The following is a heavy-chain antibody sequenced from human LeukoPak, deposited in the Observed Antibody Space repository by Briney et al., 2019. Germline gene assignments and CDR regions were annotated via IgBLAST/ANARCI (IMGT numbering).Heavy chain of an antibody. Sequence: SETLSLTCTVSGGSINNYYWTWIRQPPGKGLEWNGCIYYSGSTNYNPSLKSRVTMSVDTSKNQFSLKLTSLTAADTAVYYCARYQPLLHGFDYWGQGTLVTVSS. D-gene: IGHD2-2*01. V-gene: IGHV4-59*01. J-gene: IGHJ4*02. CDR2: IYYSGST. CDR3: ARYQPLLHGFDY. CDR1: GGSINNYY.